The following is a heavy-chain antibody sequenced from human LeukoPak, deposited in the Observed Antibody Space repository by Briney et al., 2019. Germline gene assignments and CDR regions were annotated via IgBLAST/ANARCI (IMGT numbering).Heavy chain of an antibody. D-gene: IGHD3-3*01. CDR1: GFTFSSYE. V-gene: IGHV3-48*03. J-gene: IGHJ4*02. Sequence: GGSLRLSCAASGFTFSSYEMNWVRQAPGKGLEWVSYISSSGSTIYYADSVKGRFTISRDNAKNSLYLQMNSLRAEDTAVYYCASFDDYDFWSGYSYWGQGTLDTVSS. CDR2: ISSSGSTI. CDR3: ASFDDYDFWSGYSY.